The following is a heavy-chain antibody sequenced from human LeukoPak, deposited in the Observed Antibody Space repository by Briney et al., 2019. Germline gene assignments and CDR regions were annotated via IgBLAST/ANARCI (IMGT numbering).Heavy chain of an antibody. CDR3: ARSKRWLEHYWYFDL. CDR2: ISGNGGNT. Sequence: PGGSLRLSCSASGFTFSNYPMHWVRQAPGKGLEYVSGISGNGGNTYYANYVKGRFTISRDNSKHTLYLQMGSLRAEDMAVYYCARSKRWLEHYWYFDLWGRGTLVTVSS. V-gene: IGHV3-64*01. CDR1: GFTFSNYP. D-gene: IGHD5-24*01. J-gene: IGHJ2*01.